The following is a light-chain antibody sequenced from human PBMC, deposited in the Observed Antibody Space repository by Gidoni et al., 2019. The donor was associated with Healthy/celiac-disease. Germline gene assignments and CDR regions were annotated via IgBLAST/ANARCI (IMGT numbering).Light chain of an antibody. CDR1: QSLSSY. Sequence: DIQMTQSPSSLSASVGDRVTITCRASQSLSSYLNWYQQKPGKAPKLLIYAASSLQSGVPPRVSGSGSGTDFTLTISSLQPEDFATYYCQQSYSTPPTFGQGTKLEIK. V-gene: IGKV1-39*01. CDR2: AAS. CDR3: QQSYSTPPT. J-gene: IGKJ2*01.